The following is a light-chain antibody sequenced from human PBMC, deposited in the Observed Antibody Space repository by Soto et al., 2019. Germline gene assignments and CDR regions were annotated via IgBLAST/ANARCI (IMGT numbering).Light chain of an antibody. V-gene: IGLV2-14*01. Sequence: QSVLTQPASVSGSPGQSITISRSGTSSDIGAYDHVAWFQQFPGKTPKLVIYSVSNRPSGVSYRFSGSKSGNTASLTISGLQADDEADYYCISYTVSRSYVFGPGTKVTVL. J-gene: IGLJ1*01. CDR1: SSDIGAYDH. CDR2: SVS. CDR3: ISYTVSRSYV.